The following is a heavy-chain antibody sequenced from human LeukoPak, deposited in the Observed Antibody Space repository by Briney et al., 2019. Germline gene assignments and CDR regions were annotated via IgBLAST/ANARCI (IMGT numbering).Heavy chain of an antibody. CDR2: ISSSGSTI. D-gene: IGHD2-15*01. V-gene: IGHV3-11*01. CDR3: ARDLVVVVAATSGFDY. CDR1: GFTFSDYY. J-gene: IGHJ4*02. Sequence: GGSLRLSCAASGFTFSDYYMSWIRQAPGKGLEWVSYISSSGSTIYYADSVKGRFTIYRDTATNSLYLQMHSLRAEDPGVYYCARDLVVVVAATSGFDYWGQGTLVTVSS.